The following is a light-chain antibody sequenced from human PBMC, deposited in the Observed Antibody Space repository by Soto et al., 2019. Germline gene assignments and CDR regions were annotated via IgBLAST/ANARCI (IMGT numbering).Light chain of an antibody. J-gene: IGKJ1*01. CDR2: KAS. Sequence: DIQMTQAPSNLSASVGDRVTTTGRAGQSVSNGVAWYQQKPGKAPKLLIYKASNLESGVPSRFTGSGSGTEFTLTSSSLQPDDLATYYCQQDHATFGQGTKVYIK. CDR1: QSVSNG. CDR3: QQDHAT. V-gene: IGKV1-5*03.